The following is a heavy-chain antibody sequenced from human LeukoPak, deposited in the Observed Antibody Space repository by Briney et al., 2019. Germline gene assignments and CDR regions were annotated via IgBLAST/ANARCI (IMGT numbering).Heavy chain of an antibody. CDR2: ISCSSSYI. CDR3: ARVGNYYYYMDV. Sequence: GGSLRLSCAASGFTFSSYEMNWVRQAPGKGLEWVSSISCSSSYIYYADSVKGRFTISRDNAKNSLYLQMNSLRAEDTAVYYCARVGNYYYYMDVWGKGTTLTVSS. J-gene: IGHJ6*03. D-gene: IGHD1-14*01. V-gene: IGHV3-21*01. CDR1: GFTFSSYE.